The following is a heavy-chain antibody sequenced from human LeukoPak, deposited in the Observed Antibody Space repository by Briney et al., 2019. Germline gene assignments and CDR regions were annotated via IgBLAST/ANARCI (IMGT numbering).Heavy chain of an antibody. V-gene: IGHV1-3*01. CDR2: INAGNGNT. CDR3: ARALLIVGATWPDY. J-gene: IGHJ4*02. CDR1: GYTFTSYA. D-gene: IGHD1-26*01. Sequence: ASVKVSCKASGYTFTSYAMHWVRQAPGQRLEWMGWINAGNGNTKYSQKFQGRVTITRDTSASTAYMELSSLRSEDTAVYYCARALLIVGATWPDYWGQGTLLTVSS.